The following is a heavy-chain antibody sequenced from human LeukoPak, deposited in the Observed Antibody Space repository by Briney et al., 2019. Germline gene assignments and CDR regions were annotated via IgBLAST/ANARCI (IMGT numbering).Heavy chain of an antibody. CDR2: ISNRGDTI. CDR1: GFTFSSYE. CDR3: ASRTHRDGYNYFGY. V-gene: IGHV3-48*03. J-gene: IGHJ4*02. Sequence: GGSLRLSCAASGFTFSSYEMNWVRQAPGKGLEWVSYISNRGDTIFYEDSVKGRFIISRDNAKNSLYLQMNSLRAEDTAVYYCASRTHRDGYNYFGYWGQGTLVTVSS. D-gene: IGHD5-24*01.